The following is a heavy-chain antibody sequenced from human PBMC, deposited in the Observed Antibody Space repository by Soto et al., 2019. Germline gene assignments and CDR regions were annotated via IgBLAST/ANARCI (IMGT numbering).Heavy chain of an antibody. CDR1: GFSLSTSGVG. CDR3: ARYDTAMVTRSFDY. CDR2: IYWNNDK. D-gene: IGHD5-18*01. J-gene: IGHJ4*02. V-gene: IGHV2-5*01. Sequence: SGPTLVNPTQTLTLTCTFSGFSLSTSGVGVGWIRQPPGKALEWLALIYWNNDKRYSPSLKSRLTITKDTSKNQVVLTMTNMDPVDTATYYCARYDTAMVTRSFDYWGQGTLVTVSS.